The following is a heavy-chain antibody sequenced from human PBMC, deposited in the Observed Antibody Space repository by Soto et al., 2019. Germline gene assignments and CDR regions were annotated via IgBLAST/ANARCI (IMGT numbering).Heavy chain of an antibody. J-gene: IGHJ3*01. Sequence: EVQLLESGGGLVPPGGALRLSCAASGFTFSSYAMSWVRQAPGKGLEWASAISGSGGSTYYADSVKGRFTISRDNSNNTLYLRMYGLRADETSGISCVTQPPNHYFLWQGANKIDFLGEIMLVSVQAVDV. CDR1: GFTFSSYA. V-gene: IGHV3-23*01. CDR2: ISGSGGST. D-gene: IGHD3-16*01. CDR3: VTQPPNHYFLWQGANKIDFLGEIMLVSVQAVDV.